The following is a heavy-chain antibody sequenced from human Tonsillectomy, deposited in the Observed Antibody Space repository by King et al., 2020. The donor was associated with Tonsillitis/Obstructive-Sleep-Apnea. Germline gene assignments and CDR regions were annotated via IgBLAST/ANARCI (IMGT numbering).Heavy chain of an antibody. CDR3: ASNGRYPGIAAAGIDY. J-gene: IGHJ4*02. V-gene: IGHV3-21*01. D-gene: IGHD6-13*01. Sequence: VQLVESGGGLVKPGGSLRLSCAASGFTFSSYSMNWVRQAPGKGLEWVSSISSSSSYIYYADSWKGRFTISRDNAKNSLYLQMNSLRAEDTAVYYCASNGRYPGIAAAGIDYWGQGTLVTVSS. CDR2: ISSSSSYI. CDR1: GFTFSSYS.